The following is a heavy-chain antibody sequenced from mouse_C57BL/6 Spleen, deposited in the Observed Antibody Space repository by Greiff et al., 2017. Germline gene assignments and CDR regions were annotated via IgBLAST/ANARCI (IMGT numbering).Heavy chain of an antibody. CDR3: ARRDGNYGYFDY. CDR1: GFSLTSYG. Sequence: VKLVESGPGLVQPSQRLSITCTVSGFSLTSYGVHWVRQSPGKGLEWLGVIWSGGSTDYNAAFISRLGISKGNAKTQVFFKMNSLQAEDTAIYYCARRDGNYGYFDYWGQGTTLTVSS. D-gene: IGHD2-1*01. CDR2: IWSGGST. J-gene: IGHJ2*01. V-gene: IGHV2-2*01.